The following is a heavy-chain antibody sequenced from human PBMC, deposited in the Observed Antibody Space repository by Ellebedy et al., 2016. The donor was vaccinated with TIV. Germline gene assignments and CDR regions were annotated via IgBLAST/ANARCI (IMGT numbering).Heavy chain of an antibody. Sequence: PGGSLRLSCAASGFTFSTYAMSWARQAPGKGLEWVAVIWYDGSNKYFADSVKGRFTLSRDNSQNTLYLQMNSLRAEDTAVYYCASDWGSYDSRGYPWNAFDIWGQGTMVTVSS. J-gene: IGHJ3*02. CDR3: ASDWGSYDSRGYPWNAFDI. D-gene: IGHD3-22*01. CDR1: GFTFSTYA. CDR2: IWYDGSNK. V-gene: IGHV3-33*08.